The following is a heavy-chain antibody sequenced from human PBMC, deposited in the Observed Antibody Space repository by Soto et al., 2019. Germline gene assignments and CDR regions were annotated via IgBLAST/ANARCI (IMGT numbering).Heavy chain of an antibody. D-gene: IGHD3-10*01. CDR3: AKGPYPSITMVRGAPVDY. CDR2: ISYDGSNK. J-gene: IGHJ4*02. V-gene: IGHV3-30*18. CDR1: GFSFSSYG. Sequence: GGSLRLSCAASGFSFSSYGMQWVRQAPGKGLEWVAVISYDGSNKYYADSVKDRFTISRDNSKNTLYLQMNSLRAEDTAVYYCAKGPYPSITMVRGAPVDYWGQGTLVTVSS.